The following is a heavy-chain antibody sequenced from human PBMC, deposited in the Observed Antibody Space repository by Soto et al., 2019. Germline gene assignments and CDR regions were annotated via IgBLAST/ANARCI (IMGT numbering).Heavy chain of an antibody. CDR2: IRDSDGST. CDR1: GLTFSSYA. J-gene: IGHJ4*02. CDR3: IGSLGWPGY. Sequence: GGSLRLSCAASGLTFSSYAINWVRQAPGKGLEWVSGIRDSDGSTYYADSVKGRFTISRDNAKNTLYLQMNSLRAEDAAVYYCIGSLGWPGYWGQGTLVTVSS. D-gene: IGHD6-19*01. V-gene: IGHV3-23*01.